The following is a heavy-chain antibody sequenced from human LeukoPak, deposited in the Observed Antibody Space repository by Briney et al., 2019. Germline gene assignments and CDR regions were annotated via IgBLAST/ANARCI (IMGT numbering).Heavy chain of an antibody. Sequence: GGSLRLSCAASGFTFSSYEMNWARQAPGKGLEWASYINSDGKTIFYADSVKGRFTISRDNAKNSLYLQMNSLRAEDTAVYYCARDVRPAAAIPTYDYWGQGTLVTVSS. CDR2: INSDGKTI. CDR3: ARDVRPAAAIPTYDY. J-gene: IGHJ4*02. CDR1: GFTFSSYE. V-gene: IGHV3-48*03. D-gene: IGHD2-2*02.